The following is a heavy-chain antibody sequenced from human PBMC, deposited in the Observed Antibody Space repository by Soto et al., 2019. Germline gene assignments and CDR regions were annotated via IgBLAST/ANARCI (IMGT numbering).Heavy chain of an antibody. CDR1: GFTFSNAW. CDR3: TTEVDIVVVPSAAWFGP. Sequence: LRLSCAASGFTFSNAWMNWVRQAPGKGLEWVGRIKSKTDGGTTDYAAPVKGRFTISRDDSKNTLYLQMNRLKIEDTAVYYCTTEVDIVVVPSAAWFGPWGQGTLVTVSS. D-gene: IGHD2-2*01. V-gene: IGHV3-15*07. CDR2: IKSKTDGGTT. J-gene: IGHJ5*02.